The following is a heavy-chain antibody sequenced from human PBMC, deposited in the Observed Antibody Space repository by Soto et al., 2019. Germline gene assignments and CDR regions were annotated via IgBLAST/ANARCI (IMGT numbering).Heavy chain of an antibody. CDR2: IIPIFGTA. V-gene: IGHV1-69*06. J-gene: IGHJ6*02. D-gene: IGHD4-4*01. CDR3: ARCSVTTHYYYYYAMDV. CDR1: GGTFSSYA. Sequence: QVQLVQSGAEVKKPGSSVKVSCKASGGTFSSYAISWVRQAPGQGLEWMGGIIPIFGTANYAQKFQGRVTITADKSTSTAYVELSSLRSEDPAVYYCARCSVTTHYYYYYAMDVWGQGTTVTVSS.